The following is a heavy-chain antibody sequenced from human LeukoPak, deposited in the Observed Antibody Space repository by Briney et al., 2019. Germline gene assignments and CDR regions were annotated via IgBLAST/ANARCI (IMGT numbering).Heavy chain of an antibody. V-gene: IGHV3-49*03. CDR1: GFTFGAYA. Sequence: GGFLRLSCTASGFTFGAYAMSWFRQAPGQGLEWVGFIRSKAYGGTTEYAASVKGRFTISRDDSKSIAYPQMNSLKTEDTAVYYCTRDPNGDLYYFDYWGQGTLVTVSS. D-gene: IGHD4-17*01. CDR2: IRSKAYGGTT. CDR3: TRDPNGDLYYFDY. J-gene: IGHJ4*02.